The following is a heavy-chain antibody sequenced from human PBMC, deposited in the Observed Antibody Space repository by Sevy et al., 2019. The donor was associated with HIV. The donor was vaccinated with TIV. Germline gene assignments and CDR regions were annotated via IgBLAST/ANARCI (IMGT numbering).Heavy chain of an antibody. V-gene: IGHV4-59*08. Sequence: SETLSLTCTVSGGSITSLYWNWIRQPPGKGLEWFANIYYNGHINYNPALKSRVTLSLDTSTNQFSLRLSSVTAAETARYYCAGENAWGRGYSWGQGTLVTVSS. CDR3: AGENAWGRGYS. D-gene: IGHD1-26*01. J-gene: IGHJ4*02. CDR2: IYYNGHI. CDR1: GGSITSLY.